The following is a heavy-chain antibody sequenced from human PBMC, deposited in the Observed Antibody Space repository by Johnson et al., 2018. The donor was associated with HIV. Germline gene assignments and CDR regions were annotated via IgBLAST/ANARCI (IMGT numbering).Heavy chain of an antibody. V-gene: IGHV3-30-3*01. CDR1: GFTFSRNA. Sequence: QVQLVESGGGVVQPGRSLGLSCTASGFTFSRNAMHWVRQPPGKGLEWVAVISYDGSNKYYADSVKGRFTISRDNSKNTLYLQMNSLRAEDTAVYYCARERLVGYSSSAGAFDIWGQGTMVTVSS. CDR2: ISYDGSNK. D-gene: IGHD6-6*01. J-gene: IGHJ3*02. CDR3: ARERLVGYSSSAGAFDI.